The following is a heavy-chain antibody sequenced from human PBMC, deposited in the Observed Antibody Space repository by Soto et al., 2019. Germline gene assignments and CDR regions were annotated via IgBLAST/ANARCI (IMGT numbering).Heavy chain of an antibody. CDR1: GGSISSGCYY. CDR3: ARVQGCGGDCYSAPVADY. Sequence: PSETLSLTCTVSGGSISSGCYYWSWIRQHPGKGLEWIGYIYYSGSTYYNPSLKSRVTISVDTSKNQFSLKLSSVTAADTAVYYCARVQGCGGDCYSAPVADYWGQGTLVTVSS. D-gene: IGHD2-21*02. V-gene: IGHV4-31*03. J-gene: IGHJ4*02. CDR2: IYYSGST.